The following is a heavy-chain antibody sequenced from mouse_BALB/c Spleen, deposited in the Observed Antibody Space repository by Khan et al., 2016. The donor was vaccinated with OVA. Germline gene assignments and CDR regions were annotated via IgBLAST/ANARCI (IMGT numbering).Heavy chain of an antibody. CDR1: GFTFTNYG. CDR3: ARVGYNGTMDF. V-gene: IGHV9-3-1*01. D-gene: IGHD2-14*01. CDR2: INTYTGEP. Sequence: QVQLKESGPELKKPGETVQISCKASGFTFTNYGMNWVRQAPGKGLKWMGWINTYTGEPTFTDDFKGRFAFSLETSASTAYLQINSLKNEDTATDFSARVGYNGTMDFWGQGTSVTVSS. J-gene: IGHJ4*01.